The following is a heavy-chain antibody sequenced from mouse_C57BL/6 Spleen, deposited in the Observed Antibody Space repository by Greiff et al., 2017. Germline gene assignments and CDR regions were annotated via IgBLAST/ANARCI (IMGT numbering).Heavy chain of an antibody. CDR1: GYTFTSYW. D-gene: IGHD2-4*01. V-gene: IGHV1-64*01. CDR2: IHPNSGST. CDR3: AVYYDYDVRLYYAMDY. J-gene: IGHJ4*01. Sequence: VQLQQPGAELVKPGASVKLSCKASGYTFTSYWMHWVKQRPGQGLEWIGMIHPNSGSTNYNEKFKSKATLTVDKSSSTAYMQLSSLTSEDSAVYYCAVYYDYDVRLYYAMDYWGQGTSVTVSS.